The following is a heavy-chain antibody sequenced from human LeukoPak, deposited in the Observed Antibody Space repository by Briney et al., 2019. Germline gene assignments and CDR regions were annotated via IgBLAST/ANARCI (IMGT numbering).Heavy chain of an antibody. Sequence: GGSLRLSCAASGFTFSSYGMHWVRQAPGKGLEWVSAISGGGGSTYYADSVKGRFTISRDNSKNTLYLQMNSLRAEDTAVYYCAKVSVVVVPAALDYWGQGTLVTVSS. D-gene: IGHD2-2*01. CDR1: GFTFSSYG. CDR3: AKVSVVVVPAALDY. CDR2: ISGGGGST. V-gene: IGHV3-23*01. J-gene: IGHJ4*02.